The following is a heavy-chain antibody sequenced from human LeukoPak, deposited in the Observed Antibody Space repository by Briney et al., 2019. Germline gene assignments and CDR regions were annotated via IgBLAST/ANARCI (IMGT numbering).Heavy chain of an antibody. D-gene: IGHD5-18*01. V-gene: IGHV1-18*01. J-gene: IGHJ4*02. CDR2: ISAYNGNT. CDR3: ARDPDTAMATGNFDY. CDR1: GYTFTSYG. Sequence: ASVKVSCTASGYTFTSYGISWVRQAPGQGLEWMGWISAYNGNTNYAQKFQGRVTITADKSTSTAYMELSSLRSEDTAVYYCARDPDTAMATGNFDYWGQGTLVTVSS.